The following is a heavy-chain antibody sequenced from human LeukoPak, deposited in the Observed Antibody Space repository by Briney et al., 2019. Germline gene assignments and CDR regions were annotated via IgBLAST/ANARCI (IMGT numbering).Heavy chain of an antibody. CDR1: GFTFSSYW. J-gene: IGHJ4*02. D-gene: IGHD6-19*01. CDR3: ARYFTAVASTVRLDY. V-gene: IGHV3-7*03. Sequence: GGTLRLSCAASGFTFSSYWLSWVRQAPGKGLEWVATMSPDGTQKYYVDSVEGRFAVSRDNARNSLYLQMNSLRAEDTAVYYCARYFTAVASTVRLDYWGQGTLVTVSS. CDR2: MSPDGTQK.